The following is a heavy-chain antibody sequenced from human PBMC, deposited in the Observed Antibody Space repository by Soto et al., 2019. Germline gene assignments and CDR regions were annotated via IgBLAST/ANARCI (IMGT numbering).Heavy chain of an antibody. J-gene: IGHJ4*02. D-gene: IGHD3-3*01. CDR2: ILHNGNA. Sequence: QVQLRESGPGLMRPSQTLSLTCTVSGASVTSTGYYWTWIRQSPGKGLEWLGYILHNGNADYSPSLETCLTISLDSSKNQFSLKVNSVSAADTAIYFCARVSEVSAEYYFDYWGQGALVTVSS. CDR3: ARVSEVSAEYYFDY. V-gene: IGHV4-30-4*01. CDR1: GASVTSTGYY.